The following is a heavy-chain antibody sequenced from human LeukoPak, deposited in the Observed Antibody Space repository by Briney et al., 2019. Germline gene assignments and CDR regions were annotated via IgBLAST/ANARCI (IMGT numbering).Heavy chain of an antibody. J-gene: IGHJ4*02. CDR1: GGSSSSGGYY. Sequence: PSETLSLTCTVSGGSSSSGGYYWSWIRQPPGKGLEWIGEINHSGSTNYNPSLKSRVTISVDTSKNQFSLKLSSVTAADTAVYYCARNLRYFDWLSRGGYFDYWGQGTLVTVSS. D-gene: IGHD3-9*01. V-gene: IGHV4-34*01. CDR3: ARNLRYFDWLSRGGYFDY. CDR2: INHSGST.